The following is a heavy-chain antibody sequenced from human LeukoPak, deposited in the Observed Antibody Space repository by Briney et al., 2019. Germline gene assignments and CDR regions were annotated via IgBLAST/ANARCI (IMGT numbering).Heavy chain of an antibody. D-gene: IGHD3-9*01. CDR2: ISAYNGNT. J-gene: IGHJ4*02. CDR3: ASYDILTGCFDY. Sequence: ASVKASCKASGYTFTSYGISWVRQAPGQGLEWMGWISAYNGNTNYAQKLQGRVTMTTDTSTSTAYMELRSLRSDDTAVYYCASYDILTGCFDYWGQGTLVTVSS. CDR1: GYTFTSYG. V-gene: IGHV1-18*01.